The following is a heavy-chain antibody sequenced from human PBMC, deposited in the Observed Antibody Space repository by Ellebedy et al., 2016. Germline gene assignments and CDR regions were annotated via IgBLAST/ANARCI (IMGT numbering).Heavy chain of an antibody. CDR3: ARDQDGKGSTSDY. CDR1: GFTFSTYW. Sequence: GESLKISXAASGFTFSTYWMHWVRQAPGKGLVWVSHINQDGSITGYADSVKGRFTVSRDNAKNTLYLQMNSLRAEDTALYYCARDQDGKGSTSDYWGQGTLVTVSP. D-gene: IGHD1-14*01. CDR2: INQDGSIT. J-gene: IGHJ4*02. V-gene: IGHV3-74*01.